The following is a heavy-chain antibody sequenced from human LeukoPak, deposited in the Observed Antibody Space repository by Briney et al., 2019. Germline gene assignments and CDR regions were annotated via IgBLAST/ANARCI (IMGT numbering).Heavy chain of an antibody. CDR1: GYTFTSYD. V-gene: IGHV1-8*01. D-gene: IGHD6-19*01. CDR2: MNPNSGNT. CDR3: ARGGVAVAGTINLGY. Sequence: ASVKVSCKASGYTFTSYDINWVRQATGQGLEWMGWMNPNSGNTGYAQKFQGRVTMTRNTSMSTAYMELSSLRSEDTAVYYCARGGVAVAGTINLGYWGQGTLVTVSS. J-gene: IGHJ4*02.